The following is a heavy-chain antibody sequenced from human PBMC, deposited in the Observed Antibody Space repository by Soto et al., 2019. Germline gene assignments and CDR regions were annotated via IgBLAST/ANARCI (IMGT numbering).Heavy chain of an antibody. V-gene: IGHV2-5*02. CDR2: IYWDDDK. Sequence: QITLKESGPTLVKPTQTLTLTCTFSGFSLSTSGVGVGWIRQPPGKALEWLALIYWDDDKRYSPSLKSRLTITKXXPXNXXVLTMTNMDPVDTATYYCAHGDMITFGGVISWFDPWGQGTLVTVSS. D-gene: IGHD3-16*01. CDR3: AHGDMITFGGVISWFDP. J-gene: IGHJ5*02. CDR1: GFSLSTSGVG.